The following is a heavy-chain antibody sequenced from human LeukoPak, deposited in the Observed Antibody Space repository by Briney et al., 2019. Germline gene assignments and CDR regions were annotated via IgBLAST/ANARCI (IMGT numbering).Heavy chain of an antibody. J-gene: IGHJ5*02. D-gene: IGHD4-11*01. V-gene: IGHV4-38-2*01. Sequence: TSQTLSLTCAVSGYSISSGYYWGWIRQSPGKGLEWIGSIYHSGSTYYNPSLKSRVTISVDTSKNQFSLKLYSVTAADTAVYYCATDVTTVISNWFDPWGQGTLVTVSS. CDR2: IYHSGST. CDR1: GYSISSGYY. CDR3: ATDVTTVISNWFDP.